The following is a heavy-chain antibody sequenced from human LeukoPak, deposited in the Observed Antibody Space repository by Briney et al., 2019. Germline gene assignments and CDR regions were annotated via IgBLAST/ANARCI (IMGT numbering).Heavy chain of an antibody. Sequence: SETLPLTCTVSGGSISSYYWSWIRQPPGKGLEWIGYIYHSGSTNYNPSLKSRVTISVDTSKNQFSLKLSSVTAADTAVYYCARGGGYASPIGYWGQGALVTVSS. CDR3: ARGGGYASPIGY. V-gene: IGHV4-59*01. J-gene: IGHJ4*02. CDR2: IYHSGST. CDR1: GGSISSYY. D-gene: IGHD5-12*01.